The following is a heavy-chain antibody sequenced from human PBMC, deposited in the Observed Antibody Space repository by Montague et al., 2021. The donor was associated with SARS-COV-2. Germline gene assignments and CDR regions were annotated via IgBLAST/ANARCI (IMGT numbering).Heavy chain of an antibody. CDR1: GFTFSSYW. Sequence: SLRLSCAASGFTFSSYWMHWVRQAPGKGLVWVSRINSDGSSTSHADSVKGRFTISRDNAKNTLYLQMNSLRAEDTAVYYCATLGASYYYDSSGYEWFDPWGQGTLVTVSS. D-gene: IGHD3-22*01. CDR2: INSDGSST. J-gene: IGHJ5*02. CDR3: ATLGASYYYDSSGYEWFDP. V-gene: IGHV3-74*01.